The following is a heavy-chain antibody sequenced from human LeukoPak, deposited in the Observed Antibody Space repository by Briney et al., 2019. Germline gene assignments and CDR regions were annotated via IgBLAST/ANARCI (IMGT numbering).Heavy chain of an antibody. Sequence: SETLSLTCTVSGASMSGQHWSWIWQAPGKGLEWIAWIHYDGRTNYNPSLKSRLSLSVDTSTNQFSLSLNSVTAADTAVYFCARHLNGGTHPLDNWGPGIRVIVSP. CDR2: IHYDGRT. CDR1: GASMSGQH. CDR3: ARHLNGGTHPLDN. V-gene: IGHV4-59*08. D-gene: IGHD2-8*01. J-gene: IGHJ4*02.